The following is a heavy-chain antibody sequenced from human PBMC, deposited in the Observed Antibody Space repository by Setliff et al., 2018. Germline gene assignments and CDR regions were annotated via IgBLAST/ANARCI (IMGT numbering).Heavy chain of an antibody. V-gene: IGHV4-30-2*01. D-gene: IGHD6-13*01. J-gene: IGHJ4*02. CDR3: ARGLAAAGTRYFDY. Sequence: SETLSLTCAVSGGSISSGGYSWSWIRQPPGKGLEWIGYIYHSGSTYYNPSLKSRVTISVDRSKNQFSLKLSSVTAADTAVYYCARGLAAAGTRYFDYWGQGTLVTVS. CDR2: IYHSGST. CDR1: GGSISSGGYS.